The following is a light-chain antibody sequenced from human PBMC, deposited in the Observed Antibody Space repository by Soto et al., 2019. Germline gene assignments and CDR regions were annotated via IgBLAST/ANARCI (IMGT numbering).Light chain of an antibody. J-gene: IGKJ4*01. CDR1: QSVTSTY. Sequence: DIVLTQSPGTLSLSPGERATLSCRASQSVTSTYLAWYKHKPGQPPRLLIFGASSRATGVPDRFSGSGSGTDFTLTISRLEPEDFAVYYCQQYGSSPLTFGGGTKVGIK. CDR3: QQYGSSPLT. V-gene: IGKV3-20*01. CDR2: GAS.